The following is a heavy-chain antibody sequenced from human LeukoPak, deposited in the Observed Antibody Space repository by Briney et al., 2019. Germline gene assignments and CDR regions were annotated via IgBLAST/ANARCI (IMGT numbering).Heavy chain of an antibody. D-gene: IGHD5/OR15-5a*01. CDR3: ARQGGVYDVDY. CDR2: IDPSDSKT. Sequence: GASLRISSKGSGYSFTTYWISWVSQMPGKGLEWMGRIDPSDSKTNYNPSFQGHVTISADKSLSTAYLQRSSVKASDTAMYYCARQGGVYDVDYWGQGTLVTVSS. J-gene: IGHJ4*02. V-gene: IGHV5-10-1*01. CDR1: GYSFTTYW.